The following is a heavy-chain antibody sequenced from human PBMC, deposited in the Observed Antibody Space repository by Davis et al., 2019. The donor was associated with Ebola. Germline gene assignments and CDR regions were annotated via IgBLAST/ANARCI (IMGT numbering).Heavy chain of an antibody. D-gene: IGHD5-18*01. Sequence: GESLKISCTDSGFTARRDYMSWVRQPLGKGLEWVSLTFSGGASNYADSVKGRFTVSRDNVNNILYHQMNSLRVEDTAVYYCARGGYDDGSLEHWGQGTLVTVSS. CDR3: ARGGYDDGSLEH. CDR1: GFTARRDY. J-gene: IGHJ4*02. CDR2: TFSGGAS. V-gene: IGHV3-53*03.